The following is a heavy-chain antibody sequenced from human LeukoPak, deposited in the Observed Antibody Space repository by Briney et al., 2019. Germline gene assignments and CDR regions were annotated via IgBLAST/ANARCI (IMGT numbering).Heavy chain of an antibody. D-gene: IGHD3-10*02. CDR3: ATLFGELLGMDY. J-gene: IGHJ4*02. CDR1: GFTFSSYG. Sequence: GRSLRLSCAASGFTFSSYGMHWVRQAPGKGLEWVAVISYDGSNKYYADSVKGRFTISRDNSKNTLYLQMNSLRAEDTAVHYCATLFGELLGMDYWGQGTLVTVSS. CDR2: ISYDGSNK. V-gene: IGHV3-30*03.